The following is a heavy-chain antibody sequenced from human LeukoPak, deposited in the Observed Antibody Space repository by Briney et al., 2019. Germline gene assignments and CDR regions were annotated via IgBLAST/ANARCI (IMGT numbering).Heavy chain of an antibody. Sequence: GGSLRLSCAASGFTFSSYAMSWVRQAPGKGLEWVSAISGSGGSTYYADSVKGRFTISRDNSKNTLYLQMNSLRAEDTAVYYCAKGPRVPAATKWFDPWGQGTLVTVXS. CDR2: ISGSGGST. CDR3: AKGPRVPAATKWFDP. J-gene: IGHJ5*02. D-gene: IGHD2-2*01. V-gene: IGHV3-23*01. CDR1: GFTFSSYA.